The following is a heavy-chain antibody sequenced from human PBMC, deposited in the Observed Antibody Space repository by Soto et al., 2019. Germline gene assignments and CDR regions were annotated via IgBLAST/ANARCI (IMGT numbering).Heavy chain of an antibody. CDR1: GGTLSGYY. CDR3: ARGRDFWSGYQSYYYYMDV. D-gene: IGHD3-3*01. V-gene: IGHV4-34*01. Sequence: PSETRCRTGAADGGTLSGYYWSWIRQPPGKGLEWIGEINHSGSTNYNPSLKSRVTISVDTSKNQFSLKLSSVTAADTAVYYCARGRDFWSGYQSYYYYMDVWGKGTTVT. CDR2: INHSGST. J-gene: IGHJ6*03.